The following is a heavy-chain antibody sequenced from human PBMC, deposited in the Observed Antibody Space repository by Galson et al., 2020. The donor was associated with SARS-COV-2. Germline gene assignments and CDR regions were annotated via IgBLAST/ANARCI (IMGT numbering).Heavy chain of an antibody. CDR2: IYYTGRT. CDR3: ARRYYYGSGSFFDWFDP. V-gene: IGHV4-39*01. CDR1: GGSISSSSYY. Sequence: SETLSLTCTVSGGSISSSSYYWGWIRQPPGKGLEWLGNIYYTGRTYYNPSLKSRVTISVDTSTNQFSLKLSSVTAADTAVYYCARRYYYGSGSFFDWFDPWGQGTLVTVSS. D-gene: IGHD3-10*01. J-gene: IGHJ5*02.